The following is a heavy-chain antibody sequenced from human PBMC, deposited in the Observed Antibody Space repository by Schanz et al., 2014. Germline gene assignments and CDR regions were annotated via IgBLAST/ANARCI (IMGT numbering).Heavy chain of an antibody. CDR2: INWSDGGST. J-gene: IGHJ4*02. CDR1: GFTFENYA. CDR3: ARDASSSDYHLAH. V-gene: IGHV3-20*04. Sequence: EVQLVESGGGVVRPGGSLRLSCAASGFTFENYALTWVRQVPGKGLEWVSRINWSDGGSTGYADSVRGRFTISRDNAKNSLYREMNSLRVEDTAFYYCARDASSSDYHLAHWGQGTLVTVSS. D-gene: IGHD3-22*01.